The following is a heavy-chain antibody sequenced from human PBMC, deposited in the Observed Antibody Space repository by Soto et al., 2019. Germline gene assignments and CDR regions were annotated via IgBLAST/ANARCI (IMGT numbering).Heavy chain of an antibody. V-gene: IGHV3-9*01. J-gene: IGHJ3*02. CDR3: AKDMSHSSSRLGGAFDI. CDR2: ISWNSGSI. D-gene: IGHD6-6*01. Sequence: EVQLVESGGGLVQPGRSLRLSCAASGFTFDDYAMHWVRQAPGKGLEWVSGISWNSGSIGYADFVKDRFTISRDNAKNSLYLQMNSLRAEDTALYYCAKDMSHSSSRLGGAFDIWGEGTMVTVSS. CDR1: GFTFDDYA.